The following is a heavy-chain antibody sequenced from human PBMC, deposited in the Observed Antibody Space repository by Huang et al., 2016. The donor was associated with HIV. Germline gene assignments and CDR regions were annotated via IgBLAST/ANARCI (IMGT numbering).Heavy chain of an antibody. Sequence: QLQLQESGPGLVKPSETLSLTCTVSGGSISSSTYYWGWIRQPPGKGLEWIGTIDYSGGTYYNPSLKSRVTISVDTSKNQFSLKLSSVTAADTAVYYCASLRRVCSGCSCYGFDYWGQGTLVTVSS. CDR2: IDYSGGT. CDR1: GGSISSSTYY. V-gene: IGHV4-39*01. J-gene: IGHJ4*02. CDR3: ASLRRVCSGCSCYGFDY. D-gene: IGHD2-15*01.